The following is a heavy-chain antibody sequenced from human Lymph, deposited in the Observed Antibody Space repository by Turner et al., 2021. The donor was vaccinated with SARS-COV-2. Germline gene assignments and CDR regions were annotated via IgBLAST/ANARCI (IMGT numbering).Heavy chain of an antibody. CDR1: GGTFSTYA. Sequence: HVQLVQSGAEVKKPGSSVKVSCKASGGTFSTYAISWVRQEPGQGLEWLGGTIPIFGIANYAQKFQGRVTITADKFTSTAYMELSSLRSEDTAVYYCARDATGPLGYWGRGTLVTVS. CDR3: ARDATGPLGY. V-gene: IGHV1-69*10. D-gene: IGHD1-1*01. CDR2: TIPIFGIA. J-gene: IGHJ4*02.